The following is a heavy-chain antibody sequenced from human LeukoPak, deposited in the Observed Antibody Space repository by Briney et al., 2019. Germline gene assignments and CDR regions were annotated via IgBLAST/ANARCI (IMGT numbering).Heavy chain of an antibody. CDR1: GGSFSGYY. D-gene: IGHD6-6*01. Sequence: SETLSLSCAVYGGSFSGYYWSWIRQPPGKGLEWIGEISHSGRTNYNPSLKSRVTISVDTSKNQSSLKLSSVTAADTAVYYCARRRPPNSFDPWGQGTLVTVSS. CDR3: ARRRPPNSFDP. CDR2: ISHSGRT. J-gene: IGHJ5*02. V-gene: IGHV4-34*01.